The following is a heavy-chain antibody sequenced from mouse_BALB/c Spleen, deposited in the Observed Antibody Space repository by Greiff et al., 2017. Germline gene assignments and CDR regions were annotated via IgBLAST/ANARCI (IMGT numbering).Heavy chain of an antibody. Sequence: EVQLVESGPGLVKPSQSLSLTCTVTGYSITSDYAWNWIRQFPGNKLEWMGYISYSGSTSYNPSLKSRISITRDTSKNQFFLQLNSVTTEDTATYYCASATAYYFDYWGQGTTLTVSS. D-gene: IGHD1-2*01. CDR2: ISYSGST. V-gene: IGHV3-2*02. CDR1: GYSITSDYA. CDR3: ASATAYYFDY. J-gene: IGHJ2*01.